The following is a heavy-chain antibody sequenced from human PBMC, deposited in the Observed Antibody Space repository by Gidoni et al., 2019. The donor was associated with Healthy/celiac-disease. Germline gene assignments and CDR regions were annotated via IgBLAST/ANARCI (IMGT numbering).Heavy chain of an antibody. Sequence: EVQLVESGGGLVQPGRYLRLYCAASGFTFDDYAMHWVRQAPGKGLEWVSGSSWNSGSIGYADSVKGRFTISRDNAKNSLYLQMNSLRAEDTALYYCAKAVLTGYSLDYWGQGTLVTVSS. D-gene: IGHD3-9*01. CDR3: AKAVLTGYSLDY. CDR2: SSWNSGSI. V-gene: IGHV3-9*01. CDR1: GFTFDDYA. J-gene: IGHJ4*02.